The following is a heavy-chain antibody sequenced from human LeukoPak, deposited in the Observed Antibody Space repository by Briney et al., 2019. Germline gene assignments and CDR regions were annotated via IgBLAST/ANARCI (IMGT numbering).Heavy chain of an antibody. Sequence: PGGSLRLSCAASGFTFSRYWMSWVRQSPGKGPEWVANIKRDGSEKYYVDSVKGRFTISRDNAKNSLYLQMNSLRAEDTAVYYCARDLELELRFPVGGTTGMDVWGQGTTVTVSS. V-gene: IGHV3-7*01. J-gene: IGHJ6*02. CDR3: ARDLELELRFPVGGTTGMDV. CDR2: IKRDGSEK. D-gene: IGHD1-7*01. CDR1: GFTFSRYW.